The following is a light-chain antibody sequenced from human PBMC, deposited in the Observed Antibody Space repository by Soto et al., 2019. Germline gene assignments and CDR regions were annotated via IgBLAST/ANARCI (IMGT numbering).Light chain of an antibody. J-gene: IGKJ4*01. V-gene: IGKV1-39*01. Sequence: DIQRTQSPSSLAASLGGRVTVTCRASQKIHNFVSWYQQKPGQAPKLLIFLASTLESGVPSRFGGSGSGTDFTLTISSLQPEDFATYYCQQSFSNPRTFGGGTKVDIK. CDR2: LAS. CDR1: QKIHNF. CDR3: QQSFSNPRT.